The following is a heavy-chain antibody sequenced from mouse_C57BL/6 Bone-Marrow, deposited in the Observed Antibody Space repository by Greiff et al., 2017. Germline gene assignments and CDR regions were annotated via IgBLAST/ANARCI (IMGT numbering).Heavy chain of an antibody. V-gene: IGHV7-3*01. CDR3: ARYKDYGPTWFAY. D-gene: IGHD1-1*01. Sequence: EVKVEESGGGLVQPGGSLSLSCAASGFTFTDYYMSWVRQPPGKALEWLGFIRNKANGYTTEYSASVKGRFTISRDNSQSILYLQMNALRAEDSATYYCARYKDYGPTWFAYWGQGTLVTVSA. CDR2: IRNKANGYTT. CDR1: GFTFTDYY. J-gene: IGHJ3*01.